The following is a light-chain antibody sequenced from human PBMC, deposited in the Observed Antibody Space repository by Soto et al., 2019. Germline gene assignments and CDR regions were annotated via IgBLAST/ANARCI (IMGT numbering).Light chain of an antibody. CDR1: QSLLHSNGYNY. CDR3: MQALQTPLT. J-gene: IGKJ1*01. Sequence: DIVMTQSPLSLPVTPGEPASISCRSSQSLLHSNGYNYLDWYLQKPGQSPQLLIYLGSNGASAVAERFSGSGSGKYFTLKISRVEAEDVGVYYWMQALQTPLTFGQGTKVEIK. CDR2: LGS. V-gene: IGKV2-28*01.